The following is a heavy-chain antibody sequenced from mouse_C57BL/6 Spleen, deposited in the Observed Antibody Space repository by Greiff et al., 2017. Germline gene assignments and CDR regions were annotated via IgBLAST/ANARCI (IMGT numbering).Heavy chain of an antibody. CDR2: ISSGSSTI. CDR1: GFTFSDYG. D-gene: IGHD1-1*01. CDR3: AKGILRYYYAMDY. V-gene: IGHV5-17*01. J-gene: IGHJ4*01. Sequence: EVKLVESGGGLVKPGGSLKLSCAASGFTFSDYGMHWVRQAPEKGLEWVAYISSGSSTIYYADTVKGRFTISRDNAKNTLFLQMTSLRSEDTAMYYCAKGILRYYYAMDYWCQGTSVTVSS.